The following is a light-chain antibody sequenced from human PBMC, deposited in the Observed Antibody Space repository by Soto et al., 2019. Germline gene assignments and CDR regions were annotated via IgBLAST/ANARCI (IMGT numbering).Light chain of an antibody. CDR2: DAS. CDR1: QTISSW. Sequence: DIQMTQSTSTLSGSVGDRVTITCLASQTISSWLAWYQQKPGKAPKLLIYDASSLESGVPSRFSGSGSGTEFTLTISSLQPDDFATYYCQQYNSYSRTFGQGTKVDIK. V-gene: IGKV1-5*01. J-gene: IGKJ1*01. CDR3: QQYNSYSRT.